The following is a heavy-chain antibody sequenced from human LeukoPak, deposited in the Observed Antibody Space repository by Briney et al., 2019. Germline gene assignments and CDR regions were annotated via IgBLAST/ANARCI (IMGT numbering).Heavy chain of an antibody. V-gene: IGHV3-66*01. CDR1: GFTVSSTY. CDR3: ARDLAAVDGPHWYFDL. D-gene: IGHD6-19*01. J-gene: IGHJ2*01. Sequence: PGGSLRLSCAASGFTVSSTYMTWVRQAPGKGLEWVSVIYLGGRTDYADSVKGRFTISRDNSKNMLYLQMNSLRVADTAVYYCARDLAAVDGPHWYFDLWGRGTLVTVSS. CDR2: IYLGGRT.